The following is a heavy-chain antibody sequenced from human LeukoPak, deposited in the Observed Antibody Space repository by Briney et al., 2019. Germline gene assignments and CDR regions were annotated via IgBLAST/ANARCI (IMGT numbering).Heavy chain of an antibody. CDR1: GGSISSSSYY. J-gene: IGHJ4*02. CDR3: ARDFPGRSYD. V-gene: IGHV4-39*07. D-gene: IGHD1-26*01. Sequence: SETLSLTCTVSGGSISSSSYYWGWIRQPPGKGLEWIGSIYYSGSTYYNPSLKSRVTISVDTSKNQFSLKLSSVTAADTAVYYCARDFPGRSYDWGQGTLVTVSS. CDR2: IYYSGST.